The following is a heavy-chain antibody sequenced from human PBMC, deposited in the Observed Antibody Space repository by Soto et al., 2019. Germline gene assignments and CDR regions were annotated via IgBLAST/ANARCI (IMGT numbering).Heavy chain of an antibody. CDR2: IIPILGIA. Sequence: QVQLVQSGAEVKKPGSSVKVSCKASGGTFSSYTISWVRQAPGQGLEWMGRIIPILGIANYAQKFQGRVTSTADKSTSTAYMELSSLRSEDTAVYYCAIVMVRGRYYYMDVWGKGTTVTVSS. V-gene: IGHV1-69*02. J-gene: IGHJ6*03. CDR1: GGTFSSYT. CDR3: AIVMVRGRYYYMDV. D-gene: IGHD3-10*01.